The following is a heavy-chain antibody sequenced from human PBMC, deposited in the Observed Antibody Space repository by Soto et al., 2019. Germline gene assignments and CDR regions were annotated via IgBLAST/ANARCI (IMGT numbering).Heavy chain of an antibody. Sequence: ASVKVPSKASGDSFTDYYIHWVRQAPGPGLEWMGTVNPSGGHTTYAQHFLGRVTMTRDTSTSTLYMELTSLTSDDTAIYFCTRGAHVVVLTAFLDYWGQGPLVTVSP. J-gene: IGHJ4*02. CDR1: GDSFTDYY. V-gene: IGHV1-46*01. CDR3: TRGAHVVVLTAFLDY. D-gene: IGHD2-21*01. CDR2: VNPSGGHT.